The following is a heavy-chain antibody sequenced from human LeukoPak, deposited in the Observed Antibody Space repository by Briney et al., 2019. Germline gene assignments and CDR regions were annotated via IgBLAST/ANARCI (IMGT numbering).Heavy chain of an antibody. CDR2: ISWNSGSV. J-gene: IGHJ4*02. Sequence: GGSLRLSCAASGFTFDDYAMHWVRQAPGKGLEWVSGISWNSGSVGYADSVKGRFTISRDNAKNSLYLQMNSLRAEDTALYYCAKFPTATMVRGSPFDYWGQGTLVTVSS. D-gene: IGHD3-10*01. CDR3: AKFPTATMVRGSPFDY. V-gene: IGHV3-9*01. CDR1: GFTFDDYA.